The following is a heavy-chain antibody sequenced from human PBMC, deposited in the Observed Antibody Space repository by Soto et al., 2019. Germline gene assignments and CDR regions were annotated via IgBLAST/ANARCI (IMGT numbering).Heavy chain of an antibody. CDR2: ISWNSRTI. CDR1: GFTFDDYV. CDR3: AREGYYDFWSGYWRSHYYGMDV. Sequence: PGGSLRLSCAASGFTFDDYVMHWVRQAPGKGLEWVSSISWNSRTIGYADSVKGRFTISRDNAKNSLYMQMSSLRAEDTAVYYCAREGYYDFWSGYWRSHYYGMDVWGQGTTVTVSS. V-gene: IGHV3-9*01. J-gene: IGHJ6*02. D-gene: IGHD3-3*01.